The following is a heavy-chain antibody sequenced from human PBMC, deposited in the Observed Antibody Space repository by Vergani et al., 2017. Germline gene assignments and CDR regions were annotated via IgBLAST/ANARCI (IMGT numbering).Heavy chain of an antibody. Sequence: VQLLESGGGLVQPGGSLRLSCPASGFTFSSYGMHWVRQAPGKGLEWVAVISYDGSNKYYADSVKGRFTISRDNSKNTLYLQMNSLRAEDTAVYYCAKSLTTVTTEDAFDIWGQGTMVTVSS. V-gene: IGHV3-30*18. CDR2: ISYDGSNK. J-gene: IGHJ3*02. CDR1: GFTFSSYG. D-gene: IGHD4-17*01. CDR3: AKSLTTVTTEDAFDI.